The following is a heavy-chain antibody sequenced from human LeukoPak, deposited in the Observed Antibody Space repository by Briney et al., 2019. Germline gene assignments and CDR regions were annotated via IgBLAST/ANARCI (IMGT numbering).Heavy chain of an antibody. D-gene: IGHD2/OR15-2a*01. Sequence: GGSLRLSCAASGFTFSSYSMNWVRQAPGKGLEWVSYISSSSSTIYYADSVKGRFTISRDNAKNSLYLQMNSLRAEDTAVYYCARVSILIVPYYAFDIWGQGTMVTVSS. V-gene: IGHV3-48*04. CDR2: ISSSSSTI. CDR1: GFTFSSYS. CDR3: ARVSILIVPYYAFDI. J-gene: IGHJ3*02.